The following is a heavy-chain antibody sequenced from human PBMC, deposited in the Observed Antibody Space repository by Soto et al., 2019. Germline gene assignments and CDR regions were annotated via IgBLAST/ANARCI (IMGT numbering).Heavy chain of an antibody. Sequence: WASVKVSCKASGYTFTSYGISWVRQAPGQGLEWMGWISAYNGNTNYAQKLQGRVTMTTDTSTSTAYMELRSLRSDDTAVYYCARVSDTAMVSVFDYWGQGTLVTVSS. CDR3: ARVSDTAMVSVFDY. D-gene: IGHD5-18*01. J-gene: IGHJ4*02. CDR2: ISAYNGNT. V-gene: IGHV1-18*01. CDR1: GYTFTSYG.